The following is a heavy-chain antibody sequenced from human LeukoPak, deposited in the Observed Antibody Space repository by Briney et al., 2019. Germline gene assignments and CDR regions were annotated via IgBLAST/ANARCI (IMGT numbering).Heavy chain of an antibody. V-gene: IGHV4-30-4*01. Sequence: SETLSLTCTVSGGSISSGDYYWSWIRQPPGKALEWIGYIYYSGSTYYNPSLKSRVTISIDTSKNQFSLKLSSVTAADTAMYYCASRGYTYGHFDYWGPGTLVTVSS. J-gene: IGHJ4*02. CDR2: IYYSGST. D-gene: IGHD5-18*01. CDR3: ASRGYTYGHFDY. CDR1: GGSISSGDYY.